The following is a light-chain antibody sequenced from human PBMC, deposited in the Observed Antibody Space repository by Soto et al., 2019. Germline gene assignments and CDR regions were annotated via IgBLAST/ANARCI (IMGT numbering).Light chain of an antibody. V-gene: IGKV3D-20*02. CDR3: QQRSNWPPRVT. CDR1: QTLRRTY. CDR2: GAS. J-gene: IGKJ5*01. Sequence: EIVLMQSPGTLSLSPLEIATLSCMASQTLRRTYIAWYQQKPGQAPRVLIYGASKRATGIPDRVSGSGSGTDFTLTINRLEPEDFAVYYCQQRSNWPPRVTFGLGTRLEIK.